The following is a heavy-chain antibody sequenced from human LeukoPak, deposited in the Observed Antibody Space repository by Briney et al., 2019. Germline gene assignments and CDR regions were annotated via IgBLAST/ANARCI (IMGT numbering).Heavy chain of an antibody. V-gene: IGHV1-2*02. Sequence: ASVKVSCKPSGYTFTGYYIQWVRQAPGQGLEWMGWMTPNSGGTSYAQKFQGRVTMTSDTSISTVYMELSRLTSDDTAVYYCARRAIQSGAYCFDHGGRGTRVPVSS. CDR2: MTPNSGGT. J-gene: IGHJ4*02. CDR3: ARRAIQSGAYCFDH. D-gene: IGHD3-10*01. CDR1: GYTFTGYY.